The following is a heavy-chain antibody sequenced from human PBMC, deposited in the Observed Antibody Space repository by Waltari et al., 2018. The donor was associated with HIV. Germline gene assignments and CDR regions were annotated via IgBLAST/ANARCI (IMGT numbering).Heavy chain of an antibody. Sequence: QVQLVESGGGVVQPGTSLRLSCAASGFTFSDYGIHWVRQAPGKGLEWGAVISYDGNNRNHADSVKGRFSISRDNSKNTLYLQMNSLRVEDTAVYYCARGMGYGGSAEGFDYWGQGTLVTDSS. CDR2: ISYDGNNR. CDR3: ARGMGYGGSAEGFDY. V-gene: IGHV3-30*03. CDR1: GFTFSDYG. J-gene: IGHJ4*02. D-gene: IGHD5-18*01.